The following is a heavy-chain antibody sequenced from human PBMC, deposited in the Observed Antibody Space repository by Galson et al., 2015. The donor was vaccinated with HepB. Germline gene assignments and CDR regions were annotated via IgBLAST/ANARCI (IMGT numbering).Heavy chain of an antibody. CDR1: GFTFSSYG. CDR3: AKGVKIAARRGYYYGMDV. CDR2: ISYDGSNK. D-gene: IGHD6-6*01. J-gene: IGHJ6*02. V-gene: IGHV3-30*18. Sequence: SLRLSCAASGFTFSSYGMHWVRQAPGKGLEWVAVISYDGSNKYYADSVKGRFTISRDNSKNTLYLQMSSLRADDTAVYYCAKGVKIAARRGYYYGMDVWGQGTTVTVSS.